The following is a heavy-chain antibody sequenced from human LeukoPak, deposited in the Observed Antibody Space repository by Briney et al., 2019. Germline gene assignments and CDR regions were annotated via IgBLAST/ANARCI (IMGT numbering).Heavy chain of an antibody. Sequence: GASLRLSCAASGFTFSSYAMSWVRQAPGKGLEWVSAISGSGGSTYYADSVKGRFTISRDNSKNTLYLQMNSLRAEDTAVYYCAKEYYYDSSGYAFDYWGQGTLVTVSS. CDR3: AKEYYYDSSGYAFDY. CDR2: ISGSGGST. D-gene: IGHD3-22*01. CDR1: GFTFSSYA. J-gene: IGHJ4*02. V-gene: IGHV3-23*01.